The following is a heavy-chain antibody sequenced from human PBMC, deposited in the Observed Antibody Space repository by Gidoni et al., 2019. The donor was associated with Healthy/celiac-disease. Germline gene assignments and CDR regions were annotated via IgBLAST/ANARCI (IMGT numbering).Heavy chain of an antibody. CDR2: ISYDGRNK. V-gene: IGHV3-30-3*01. Sequence: QGQLVESGGGVVQPGRSMRLACDASGSHCSSYAMHWVRQAPGKGLDGVAVISYDGRNKYYADSVKGRFTISGDNSKNTLYLQMNSLRAEDTAVYYCARIREVAHDAFDIWGQGTMVTVSS. CDR3: ARIREVAHDAFDI. D-gene: IGHD5-12*01. CDR1: GSHCSSYA. J-gene: IGHJ3*02.